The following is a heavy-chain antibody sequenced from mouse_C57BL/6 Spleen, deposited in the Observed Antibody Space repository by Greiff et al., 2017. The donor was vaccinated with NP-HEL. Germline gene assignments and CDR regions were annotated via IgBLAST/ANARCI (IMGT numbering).Heavy chain of an antibody. J-gene: IGHJ3*01. CDR1: GYSITSGYD. V-gene: IGHV3-1*01. CDR2: ISYSGST. D-gene: IGHD3-2*02. CDR3: ARGAQATAWFAY. Sequence: VQLQQSGPGMVKPSQSLSLTCTVTGYSITSGYDWHWIRHFPGNKLEWMGYISYSGSTNYNPSLKSRISITHDTSKNHFFLKLNSVTTEDTATYYCARGAQATAWFAYWGQGTLVTVSA.